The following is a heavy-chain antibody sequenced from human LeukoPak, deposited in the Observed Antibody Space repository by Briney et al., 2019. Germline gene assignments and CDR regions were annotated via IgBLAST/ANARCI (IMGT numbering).Heavy chain of an antibody. CDR3: ARQRTVVTPEFFDY. Sequence: PSETLSLTRTVSGYSISSGYYWGWIRQPPGKGLEWIGSIYHSGSTYYNPSLKSRVTISVDTSKNQFSLKLNSVTAADTAIYYCARQRTVVTPEFFDYWGQGTLVIVSS. CDR2: IYHSGST. CDR1: GYSISSGYY. V-gene: IGHV4-38-2*02. D-gene: IGHD4-23*01. J-gene: IGHJ4*02.